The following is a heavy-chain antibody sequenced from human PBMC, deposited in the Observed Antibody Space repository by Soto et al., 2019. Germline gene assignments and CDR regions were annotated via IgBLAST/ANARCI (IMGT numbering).Heavy chain of an antibody. J-gene: IGHJ3*01. CDR3: ASWHEREHAYDV. V-gene: IGHV3-53*01. D-gene: IGHD1-1*01. Sequence: DVQLGESGGGLIQPGESLRLSCAAFGLTVSGTKYVAWVRQAPGKGLEWVSALYDVFGSFYADSVKGRFTTSSDRSKSTVYLQMNDLRPDDTAVYYCASWHEREHAYDVWGQGTTVIVSS. CDR1: GLTVSGTKY. CDR2: LYDVFGS.